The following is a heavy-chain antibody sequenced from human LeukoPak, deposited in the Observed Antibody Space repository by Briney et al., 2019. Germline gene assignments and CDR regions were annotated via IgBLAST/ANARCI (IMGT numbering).Heavy chain of an antibody. J-gene: IGHJ6*02. CDR3: FSMVRGVRAYYYYYGMDV. V-gene: IGHV1-69*13. CDR2: TIPIFGTA. D-gene: IGHD3-10*01. Sequence: SVKVSCKASGGTFSSYAISWVRQAPGQGLEWMGGTIPIFGTANYAQKFQGRVTITADESTSTAYMELSSLRSEDTAVYYCFSMVRGVRAYYYYYGMDVWGQGTTVTVSS. CDR1: GGTFSSYA.